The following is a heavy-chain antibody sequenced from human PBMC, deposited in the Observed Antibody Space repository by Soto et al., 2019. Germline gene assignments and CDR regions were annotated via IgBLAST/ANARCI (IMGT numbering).Heavy chain of an antibody. CDR1: GYSISSGYY. J-gene: IGHJ5*02. CDR2: IYHSGST. V-gene: IGHV4-38-2*01. D-gene: IGHD1-26*01. Sequence: QVQLQESGPGLVKPSETLSLTCAVSGYSISSGYYWGWIRQPPGKGLEWIGSIYHSGSTYYNPSLKSRVTISVDTSKNQFSLKLSSVTAADTAVYYCARAPRIVGATGHWFDPWGQGTLVTVSS. CDR3: ARAPRIVGATGHWFDP.